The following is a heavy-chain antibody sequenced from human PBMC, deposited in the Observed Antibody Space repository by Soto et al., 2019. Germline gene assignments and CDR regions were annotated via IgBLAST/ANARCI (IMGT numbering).Heavy chain of an antibody. D-gene: IGHD1-26*01. V-gene: IGHV3-30*18. CDR3: AKDWVGGSNKYYFEY. J-gene: IGHJ4*02. CDR2: ISHHGLKE. CDR1: GFTFRDYG. Sequence: VGSLGVSCVVSGFTFRDYGMHWVRQAPGKGLEWVAGISHHGLKEHYADSVKGRFTISRDNSKKTVYLQLNSLRGDDTAVYYCAKDWVGGSNKYYFEYWGQGTLVTVSS.